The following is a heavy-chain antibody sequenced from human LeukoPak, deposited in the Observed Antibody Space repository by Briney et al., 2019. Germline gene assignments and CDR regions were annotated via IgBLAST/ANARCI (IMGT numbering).Heavy chain of an antibody. CDR3: AKGGSMAYGY. CDR2: ISWNSDSI. D-gene: IGHD2/OR15-2a*01. Sequence: GRSLRLSCAASGFTFGDYAMHWVRQAPGKGLEWVSGISWNSDSIGYADSVKGRFTISRDNAKNSLYLQMNSLRAEDTAVYYCAKGGSMAYGYWGQGTLVTVSS. V-gene: IGHV3-9*01. CDR1: GFTFGDYA. J-gene: IGHJ4*02.